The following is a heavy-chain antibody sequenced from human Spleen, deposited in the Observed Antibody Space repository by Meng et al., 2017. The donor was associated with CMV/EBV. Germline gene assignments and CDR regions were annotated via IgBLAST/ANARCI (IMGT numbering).Heavy chain of an antibody. CDR1: GVSRRRYN. CDR3: ARDQDLLWFGELFRWFDP. V-gene: IGHV4-4*07. D-gene: IGHD3-10*01. J-gene: IGHJ5*02. CDR2: IYTSEST. Sequence: GHLMEPGPGLLQPSETLSLTCTFSGVSRRRYNGGWNRQPAGKGLAWIGRIYTSESTYYNPSLKSRVTMSGVTSKNQFSLKLSSVTAADTAVDYCARDQDLLWFGELFRWFDPWGQGTLVTVSS.